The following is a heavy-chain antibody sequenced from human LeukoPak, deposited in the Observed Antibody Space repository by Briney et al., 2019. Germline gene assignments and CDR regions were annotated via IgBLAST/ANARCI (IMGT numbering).Heavy chain of an antibody. V-gene: IGHV1-8*01. Sequence: ASVKVSCKASGYTFSSCDINWVRQPTGQGLEWIGWMNPNSGDTGYAQKFQDRVTMTRNTSINTAYMELSSLRSEDTGVYYCARGPPGCSISDYWGQRTLVTVS. CDR1: GYTFSSCD. J-gene: IGHJ4*02. D-gene: IGHD1-14*01. CDR3: ARGPPGCSISDY. CDR2: MNPNSGDT.